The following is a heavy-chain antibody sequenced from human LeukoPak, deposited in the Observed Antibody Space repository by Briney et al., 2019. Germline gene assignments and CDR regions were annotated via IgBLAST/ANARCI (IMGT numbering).Heavy chain of an antibody. CDR3: ARDRGDTMIPNY. J-gene: IGHJ4*02. CDR1: GGSISSYY. D-gene: IGHD3-22*01. Sequence: SETLSLTCTVSGGSISSYYWSWIRQPPGKGLEWIGYIYYSGSTNYNPSLKSRVTISVDTSKNQFSLKLSSVTADDTAVYYCARDRGDTMIPNYWGQGTLVTVSS. CDR2: IYYSGST. V-gene: IGHV4-59*01.